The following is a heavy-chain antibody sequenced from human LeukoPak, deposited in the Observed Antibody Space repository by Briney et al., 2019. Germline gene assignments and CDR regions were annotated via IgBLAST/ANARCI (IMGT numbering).Heavy chain of an antibody. V-gene: IGHV3-48*01. J-gene: IGHJ4*02. D-gene: IGHD4-17*01. CDR3: ARDRLHYGEYEKTFDY. CDR1: GFTFSSYS. Sequence: PGGSLRLSCAASGFTFSSYSMNWARQAPGKELEWVSYISYSSSTIYYADSVKGRFTISRDNAKNSLYLQMDSLRAEDTAAYYCARDRLHYGEYEKTFDYWGQGTLVTVSS. CDR2: ISYSSSTI.